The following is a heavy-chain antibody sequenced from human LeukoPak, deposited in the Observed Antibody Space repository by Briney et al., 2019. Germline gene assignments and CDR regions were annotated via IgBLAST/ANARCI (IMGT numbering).Heavy chain of an antibody. Sequence: GGSLRLSCAASVFTFSNYWMSWVRRAPGKGPEWVAHIKQDGSETYYVDSVRGRFTISRDNAKKSLYLQMNSLRAEDTAVYYCARGFWGAYRVDYFDYWGQGTLVTVSS. V-gene: IGHV3-7*01. CDR1: VFTFSNYW. CDR3: ARGFWGAYRVDYFDY. D-gene: IGHD3-3*01. J-gene: IGHJ4*02. CDR2: IKQDGSET.